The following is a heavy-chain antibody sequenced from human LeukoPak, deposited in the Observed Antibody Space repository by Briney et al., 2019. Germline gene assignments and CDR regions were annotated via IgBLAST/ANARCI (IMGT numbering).Heavy chain of an antibody. J-gene: IGHJ5*02. CDR1: GGSISSSSYY. CDR2: ISYSGWS. V-gene: IGHV4-39*01. Sequence: SETLSLTCSVSGGSISSSSYYWGWIRQSPGKGLDWIGSISYSGWSYSDPSLKSRATISVDTSKNQFSLQLNSVTPEDTAVYYCARLSVVGSGLGSWGQGTLVTVSS. D-gene: IGHD6-19*01. CDR3: ARLSVVGSGLGS.